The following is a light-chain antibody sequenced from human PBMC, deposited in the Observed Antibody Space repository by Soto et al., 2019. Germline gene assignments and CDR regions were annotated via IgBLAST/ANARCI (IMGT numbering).Light chain of an antibody. V-gene: IGKV1-39*01. J-gene: IGKJ2*01. CDR1: QTLNSY. CDR3: QQSFSTPPT. Sequence: DIQMTQSPSSLSASVGDRVTITCRASQTLNSYLNWYQQKPPKAPKLLIYAASRLQSGVPPRFNGSGTTTDFTLTIASLQPEDFATYFCQQSFSTPPTFGQGTKL. CDR2: AAS.